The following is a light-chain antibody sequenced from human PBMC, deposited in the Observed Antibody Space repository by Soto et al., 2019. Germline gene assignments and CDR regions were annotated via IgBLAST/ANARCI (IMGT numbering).Light chain of an antibody. Sequence: QSVLTQPPSVSGAPGQRVTISCTGSSSNIGAGYDVHWYQQLPGTAPKLLMYDNTNRPSGVPDRFSGSTSGTSASLAITGLQAEDEADYYCQSYDNSLRGVIFGGGTKVTVL. J-gene: IGLJ2*01. CDR2: DNT. CDR3: QSYDNSLRGVI. V-gene: IGLV1-40*01. CDR1: SSNIGAGYD.